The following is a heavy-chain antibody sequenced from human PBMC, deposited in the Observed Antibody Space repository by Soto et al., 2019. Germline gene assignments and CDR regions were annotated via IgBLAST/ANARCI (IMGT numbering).Heavy chain of an antibody. Sequence: QVQLVQSGAEVKKPGASVKVSCKASGYTFTSYGISWVRQAPGQGLEWMGWISAYNGNTNYAQKLQGRVTMTTDTSTSTAYMELRSLRSDDTAVYYCARDTKIPYYYYYYGMDVWGQGTTVTVSS. CDR3: ARDTKIPYYYYYYGMDV. CDR2: ISAYNGNT. V-gene: IGHV1-18*01. J-gene: IGHJ6*02. CDR1: GYTFTSYG. D-gene: IGHD2-8*01.